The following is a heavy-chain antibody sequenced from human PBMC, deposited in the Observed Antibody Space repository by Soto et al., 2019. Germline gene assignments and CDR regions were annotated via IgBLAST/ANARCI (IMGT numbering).Heavy chain of an antibody. J-gene: IGHJ5*02. Sequence: GESLKISCKGSGYSFTVYWISWVRPMPGKGLEWMGRIDPSDSYTNYSPSFQGHVTISADKSISTAYLQWSSLKASDTAMYYCARHEGGLKNWFDPWGQGTLVTVSS. CDR2: IDPSDSYT. V-gene: IGHV5-10-1*01. D-gene: IGHD3-16*01. CDR3: ARHEGGLKNWFDP. CDR1: GYSFTVYW.